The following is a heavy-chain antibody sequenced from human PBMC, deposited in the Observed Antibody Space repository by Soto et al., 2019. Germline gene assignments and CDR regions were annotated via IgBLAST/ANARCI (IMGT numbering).Heavy chain of an antibody. CDR1: GYSFTNYG. J-gene: IGHJ6*03. CDR2: ISAFSGNT. V-gene: IGHV1-18*01. D-gene: IGHD6-19*01. CDR3: ARDRGVAPPVAGNTHYYYYMDV. Sequence: QDPLVQSGAEVKKPGASVTVSCKASGYSFTNYGVTWVRQAPGQGLEWMGWISAFSGNTHYAQNLQGRVTMTTDASTSTAYMELRSLRSDDTAVYYCARDRGVAPPVAGNTHYYYYMDVWGKGTTVTVSS.